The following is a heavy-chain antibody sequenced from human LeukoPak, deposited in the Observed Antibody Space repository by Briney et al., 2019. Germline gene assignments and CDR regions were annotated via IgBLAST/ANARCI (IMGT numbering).Heavy chain of an antibody. CDR1: GFTFSSYA. CDR2: ISGSGGST. Sequence: GGSLRLSCAASGFTFSSYAMSWVRQAPGKGLEWVSAISGSGGSTYYADSVKGRFTISRDNSKNTLYLQMNSLRAEDTAVYYCVRDPGRIAVAFYYGMDVWGQGTTVTVSS. J-gene: IGHJ6*02. D-gene: IGHD6-19*01. V-gene: IGHV3-23*01. CDR3: VRDPGRIAVAFYYGMDV.